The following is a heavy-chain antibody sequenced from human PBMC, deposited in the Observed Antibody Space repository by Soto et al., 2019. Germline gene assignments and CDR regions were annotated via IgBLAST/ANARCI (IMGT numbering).Heavy chain of an antibody. V-gene: IGHV3-48*02. CDR3: ARDGRPMDV. CDR2: ISSISTTI. CDR1: GFTFSTYS. Sequence: GGSLRLSCAASGFTFSTYSMSWVRQAPGKGLEWVSFISSISTTIYYAGSVKGRFTVSRDNAKNTLYLQMSSLRDEDTGVYYCARDGRPMDVWGRGTTVTVS. J-gene: IGHJ6*02.